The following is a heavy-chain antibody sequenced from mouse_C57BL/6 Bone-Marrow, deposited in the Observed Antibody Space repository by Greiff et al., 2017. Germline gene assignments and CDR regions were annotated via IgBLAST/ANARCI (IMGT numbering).Heavy chain of an antibody. J-gene: IGHJ4*01. V-gene: IGHV1-39*01. CDR2: INPNYGTT. D-gene: IGHD2-4*01. CDR3: ARGYDYNYAMDY. CDR1: GYSFTDYN. Sequence: EVQLQESGPELVKPGASVKISCKASGYSFTDYNMNWVKQSNGKSLEWIGVINPNYGTTSYNQKFKGKATLTVDQSSSTAYMQLNRLTSEDSAVFYGARGYDYNYAMDYWGQGTSVTVSS.